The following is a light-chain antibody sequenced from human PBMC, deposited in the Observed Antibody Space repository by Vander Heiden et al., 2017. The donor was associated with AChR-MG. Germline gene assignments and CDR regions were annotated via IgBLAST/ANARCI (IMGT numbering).Light chain of an antibody. V-gene: IGLV6-57*03. CDR3: QSYDSNNWV. CDR2: EDN. CDR1: SGSIASNY. Sequence: NFMLTQPHSVSESPGKTVTLSCTRSSGSIASNYVQWYQQRPGSAPTTVIYEDNRTPSEVPDRFSGSIDRSSNSASLTISGLQTEDEADDYCQSYDSNNWVFGGGTKVTVL. J-gene: IGLJ3*02.